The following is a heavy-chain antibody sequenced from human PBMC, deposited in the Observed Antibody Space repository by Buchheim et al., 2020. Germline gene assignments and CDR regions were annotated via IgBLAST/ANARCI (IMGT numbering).Heavy chain of an antibody. CDR2: ISSSSSTI. CDR3: AREGNELRFLEWLLDYYYYYMDV. D-gene: IGHD3-3*01. V-gene: IGHV3-48*02. CDR1: GFTFSSYS. J-gene: IGHJ6*03. Sequence: EVQLLESGGGLVQPGGSLRLSCAASGFTFSSYSMNWVRQAPGKGLEWVSYISSSSSTIYYADSVKGRFTISRDNAKNSLYLQMNSLRDEDTAVYYCAREGNELRFLEWLLDYYYYYMDVWGKGTT.